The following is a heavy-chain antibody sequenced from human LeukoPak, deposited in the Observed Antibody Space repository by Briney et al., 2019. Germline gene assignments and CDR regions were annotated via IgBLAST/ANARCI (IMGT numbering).Heavy chain of an antibody. J-gene: IGHJ4*02. V-gene: IGHV3-23*01. CDR3: AKGSYYDSRGSFYFDY. CDR1: GFTFSSYS. Sequence: GGSLRLSCAASGFTFSSYSMSWVRQAPGKGLEWVSGISGSGDNTYYADSVKGRFTISRDNSKNTLYVQVNSLGTEDTAAYYCAKGSYYDSRGSFYFDYWGQGTLVTVSS. CDR2: ISGSGDNT. D-gene: IGHD3-22*01.